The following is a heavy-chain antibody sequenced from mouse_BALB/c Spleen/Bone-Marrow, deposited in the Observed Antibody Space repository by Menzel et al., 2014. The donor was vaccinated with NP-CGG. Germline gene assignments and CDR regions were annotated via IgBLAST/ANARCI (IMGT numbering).Heavy chain of an antibody. CDR1: GYAFSSYW. CDR2: ILPGNGST. D-gene: IGHD2-14*01. CDR3: ARSKVLYAMDY. J-gene: IGHJ4*01. V-gene: IGHV1-9*01. Sequence: QVQLQQPGAELMRPGASVKISCKATGYAFSSYWIEWVKQRPGHGLEWIGEILPGNGSTNYNEKFKGKATFTAETSSNTAYMQLSSLTSEDSAVYYCARSKVLYAMDYWGQGTSVAVSS.